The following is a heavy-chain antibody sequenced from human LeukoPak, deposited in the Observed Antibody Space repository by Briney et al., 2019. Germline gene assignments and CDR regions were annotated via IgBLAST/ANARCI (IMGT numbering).Heavy chain of an antibody. D-gene: IGHD3-10*01. J-gene: IGHJ4*02. CDR3: AGRTMVRGVTDY. CDR1: GGSFSGYY. CDR2: INHSGST. V-gene: IGHV4-34*01. Sequence: SETLSLTCAVYGGSFSGYYWSWIRQPPGKGLEWIGEINHSGSTNYNPSLKSRVTISVDTSKNQFSLKLSSVTAADTAVYYCAGRTMVRGVTDYWGQGTLVTVSS.